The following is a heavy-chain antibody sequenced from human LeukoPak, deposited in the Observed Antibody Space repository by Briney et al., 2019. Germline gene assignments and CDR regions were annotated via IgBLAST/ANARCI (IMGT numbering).Heavy chain of an antibody. V-gene: IGHV1-46*01. Sequence: ASVNVSCKASGYTFTSYYMHWVRQAPGQGLEWMGIINPSGGSTSYAQKFQGRVTMTRDMSTSTVYTELSSLRSEDTAVYYCARGGRPRGYCSSTSCRYYFDYWGQGTLVTVSS. J-gene: IGHJ4*02. CDR1: GYTFTSYY. D-gene: IGHD2-2*01. CDR3: ARGGRPRGYCSSTSCRYYFDY. CDR2: INPSGGST.